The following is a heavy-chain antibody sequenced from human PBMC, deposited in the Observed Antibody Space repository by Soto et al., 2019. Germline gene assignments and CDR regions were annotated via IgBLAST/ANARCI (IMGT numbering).Heavy chain of an antibody. D-gene: IGHD1-26*01. Sequence: GGSLRLSCAASGFPFGDHAMHWVRQAPGKGLEWVSAITGRGDTTYYADSVKGRFTVSRDNSKNTLFLQMMSLRAEDTAVYYCAKDLYVQPPSGWFDPWGQGTVVTVSS. V-gene: IGHV3-23*01. J-gene: IGHJ5*02. CDR2: ITGRGDTT. CDR3: AKDLYVQPPSGWFDP. CDR1: GFPFGDHA.